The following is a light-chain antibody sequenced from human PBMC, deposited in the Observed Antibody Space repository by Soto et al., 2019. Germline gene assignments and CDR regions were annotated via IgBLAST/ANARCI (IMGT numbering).Light chain of an antibody. CDR3: QQYGSSPLT. CDR1: QRVSSSY. J-gene: IGKJ4*01. V-gene: IGKV3-20*01. Sequence: DIGLTQSPGTLSLSPGERATLSCRASQRVSSSYLAWYQQKPGQAPRLLIYGASIRATGIPDRFSGSGSGTDFTLTISRLEPEAFAVYYCQQYGSSPLTFRGGTKVEIK. CDR2: GAS.